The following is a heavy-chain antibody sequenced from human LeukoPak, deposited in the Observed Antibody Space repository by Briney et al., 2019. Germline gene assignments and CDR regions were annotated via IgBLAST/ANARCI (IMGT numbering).Heavy chain of an antibody. V-gene: IGHV3-7*01. CDR2: IKQDGSEK. CDR3: AREWWLVPFDY. CDR1: GFTFSSYW. D-gene: IGHD6-19*01. J-gene: IGHJ4*02. Sequence: GGSLRLSCAASGFTFSSYWMSWVRQAPGKGLEWVANIKQDGSEKYYVDSVKGRFTISRDNAKNSLYLQMNSLRAEDTTVYYCAREWWLVPFDYWGQGTLVTVSS.